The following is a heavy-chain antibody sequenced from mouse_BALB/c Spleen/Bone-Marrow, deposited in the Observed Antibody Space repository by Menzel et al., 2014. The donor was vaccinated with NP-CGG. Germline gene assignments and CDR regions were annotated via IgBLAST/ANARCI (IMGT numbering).Heavy chain of an antibody. J-gene: IGHJ1*01. CDR2: IRNKAKGYTT. V-gene: IGHV7-3*02. Sequence: EVKLVESGGGSVQPGGSLRLSCATSGFTFTDYYMSWVRQPPGKALEWLGFIRNKAKGYTTEYSASVKGRLTISRDNSQRILYLQMNTLRPEDSATYYCARGENVGIYWYFDVWGAGTTVIVSS. CDR1: GFTFTDYY. CDR3: ARGENVGIYWYFDV.